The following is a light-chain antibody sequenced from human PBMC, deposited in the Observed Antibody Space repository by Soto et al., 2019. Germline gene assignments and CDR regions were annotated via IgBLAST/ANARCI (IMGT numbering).Light chain of an antibody. CDR3: QQYGSTPLT. V-gene: IGKV3-20*01. CDR1: QSVKNNS. J-gene: IGKJ4*01. CDR2: DAS. Sequence: EIVLKQSPDTLYLSPGERANLSCRASQSVKNNSLAWYQQKPGQPPRFLIYDASSRATGIRDRFSGSGSGTDFTLTISRLEPEEFAVYYCQQYGSTPLTFGGGTKGDI.